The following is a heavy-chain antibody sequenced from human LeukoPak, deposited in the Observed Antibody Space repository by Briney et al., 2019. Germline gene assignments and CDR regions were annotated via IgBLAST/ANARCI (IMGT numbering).Heavy chain of an antibody. Sequence: GGSLRLSCAASGFTFNNYAMSWVRQAPGKGLEWVSIIGPTSGYTYCADSVKGRFTSSRDNSKNMVYLQMSSLRVEDTAIYYCARGGRSVWFDPWGQGTLVTVSS. CDR1: GFTFNNYA. CDR3: ARGGRSVWFDP. J-gene: IGHJ5*02. CDR2: IGPTSGYT. V-gene: IGHV3-23*01. D-gene: IGHD3-10*01.